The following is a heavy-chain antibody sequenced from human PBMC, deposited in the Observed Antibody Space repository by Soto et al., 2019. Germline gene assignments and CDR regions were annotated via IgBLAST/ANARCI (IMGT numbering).Heavy chain of an antibody. V-gene: IGHV3-66*01. D-gene: IGHD3-22*01. CDR3: ARNGDSSDYRGWFDP. J-gene: IGHJ5*02. CDR2: IYSGGTK. Sequence: EVQLVESGGGLVQPGGSLRLSCEASGFTFSSNYMSWVRQAPGKGLEWVSVIYSGGTKYYADSVKGRFTTSRDNSKNTLYLQMNSLRAEDTAVYYCARNGDSSDYRGWFDPWGQGTLVTVSS. CDR1: GFTFSSNY.